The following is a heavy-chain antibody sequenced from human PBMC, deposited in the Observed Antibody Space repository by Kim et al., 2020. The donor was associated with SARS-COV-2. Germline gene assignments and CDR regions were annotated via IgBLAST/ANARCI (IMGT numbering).Heavy chain of an antibody. J-gene: IGHJ3*01. V-gene: IGHV3-72*01. D-gene: IGHD1-26*01. CDR3: TRGGFQHAYDV. Sequence: TEHAASVKGRFTVSRDDSKSSLYLQMNGLKAEDAAVYFCTRGGFQHAYDVWGQGTVVTVSS. CDR2: T.